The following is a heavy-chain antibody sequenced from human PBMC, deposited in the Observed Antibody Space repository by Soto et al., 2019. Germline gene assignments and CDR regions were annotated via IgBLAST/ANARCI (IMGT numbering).Heavy chain of an antibody. CDR3: AREGVIVVEGGYYFEY. J-gene: IGHJ4*02. CDR1: GFTFSSYG. D-gene: IGHD3-22*01. V-gene: IGHV3-33*01. CDR2: IWYDGSNK. Sequence: QVQLVESGGGVVQPGRSLRLSCAASGFTFSSYGMHWVRQAPGKGLEWVAVIWYDGSNKYYADSVKGRFTISRDNSKNTLYLQMNSLRAEDTAVYYCAREGVIVVEGGYYFEYWGQGTLVTVSS.